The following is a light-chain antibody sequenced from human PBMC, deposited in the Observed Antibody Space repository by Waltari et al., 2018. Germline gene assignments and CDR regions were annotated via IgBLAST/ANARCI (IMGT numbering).Light chain of an antibody. Sequence: QSALTQPASVSGSPGQSITISCTGTTSDLGGYNYVPWYQQHPGKAHKLLMYDVNSRPSGVSNRFSGSKSGSTASLIISGLQAEDEADYYCCSFTSSSTWVFGGGTKLTVL. CDR1: TSDLGGYNY. V-gene: IGLV2-14*01. J-gene: IGLJ3*02. CDR2: DVN. CDR3: CSFTSSSTWV.